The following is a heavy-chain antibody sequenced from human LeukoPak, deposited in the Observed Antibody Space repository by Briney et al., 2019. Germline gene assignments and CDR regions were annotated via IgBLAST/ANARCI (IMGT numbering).Heavy chain of an antibody. CDR1: GFTFSSYE. CDR2: ISYDGSNK. Sequence: GGSLRLSCAASGFTFSSYEMNWVRQAPGKGLEWVAVISYDGSNKYYADSVKGRFTISRDNSKNTLYLQMNSLRAEDTAVYYCAKDRDYGDPDDAFDIWGQGTMVTVSS. J-gene: IGHJ3*02. V-gene: IGHV3-30*18. CDR3: AKDRDYGDPDDAFDI. D-gene: IGHD4-17*01.